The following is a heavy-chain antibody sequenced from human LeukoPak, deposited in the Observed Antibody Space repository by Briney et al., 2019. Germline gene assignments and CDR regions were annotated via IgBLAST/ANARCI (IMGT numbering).Heavy chain of an antibody. CDR2: IWYDGSNK. J-gene: IGHJ4*02. V-gene: IGHV3-33*01. CDR3: ARGRGADYGGNSGYFDY. CDR1: GFTFSGFG. D-gene: IGHD4-23*01. Sequence: PGGSLRLSCAASGFTFSGFGMHWVRQAPGKGLEWVAVIWYDGSNKYYADSVKGRFTIPRDNPKNTLYVQMNSLRAEDTAVYYCARGRGADYGGNSGYFDYWGQGTLVTVSS.